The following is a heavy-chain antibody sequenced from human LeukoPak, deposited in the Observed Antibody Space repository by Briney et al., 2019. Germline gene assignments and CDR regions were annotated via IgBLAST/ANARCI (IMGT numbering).Heavy chain of an antibody. CDR3: AKEIVPPSGYSFTY. D-gene: IGHD3-10*01. CDR2: ISGSGVNT. Sequence: PGGSLRLSCAASGFTFSNSAMSWVRQAPGKRLEWVSSISGSGVNTYYADSVKGRFTIFRDNSKNTLYLQMNSLRVEDTAVYYCAKEIVPPSGYSFTYGGQGTRATVPS. V-gene: IGHV3-23*01. J-gene: IGHJ4*02. CDR1: GFTFSNSA.